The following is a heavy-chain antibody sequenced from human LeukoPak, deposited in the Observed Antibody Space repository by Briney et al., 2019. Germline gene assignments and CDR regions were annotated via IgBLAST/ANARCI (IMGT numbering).Heavy chain of an antibody. Sequence: SETLSLTCTVSGGSISSGGYYWSWIRQHPGKGLEWIVYIYYSGSTYYNPSLKSRVTISVDTSKNQFSLKLSSVTAADTAVYYCARELGRVPAAFGPKRNWFDHWGQGTLVTVSS. CDR2: IYYSGST. D-gene: IGHD2-2*01. CDR3: ARELGRVPAAFGPKRNWFDH. V-gene: IGHV4-31*03. J-gene: IGHJ5*02. CDR1: GGSISSGGYY.